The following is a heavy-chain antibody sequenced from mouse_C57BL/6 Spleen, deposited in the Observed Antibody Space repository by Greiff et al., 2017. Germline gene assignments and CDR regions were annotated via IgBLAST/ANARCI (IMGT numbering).Heavy chain of an antibody. CDR1: GYTFTSYW. V-gene: IGHV1-50*01. CDR2: IDPSDSYT. CDR3: ARRREGY. J-gene: IGHJ2*01. Sequence: VQLHQSGAELVKPGASVKLSCKASGYTFTSYWMQWVKQRPGQGLEWIGEIDPSDSYTNYNQKFKGKATLTVDTSSSTAYMQLSSLTSEDSAVYYCARRREGYWGQGTTLTVSS.